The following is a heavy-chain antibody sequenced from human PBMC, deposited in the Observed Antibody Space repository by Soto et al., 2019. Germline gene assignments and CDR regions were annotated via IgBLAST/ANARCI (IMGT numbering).Heavy chain of an antibody. D-gene: IGHD6-25*01. J-gene: IGHJ5*02. CDR2: IYYSGST. Sequence: SETLSLTCTVSSGSISSYYWSWIRQPPGKGLEWIGYIYYSGSTNYNPSLKSRVTISVDTSKNQFSLKLSSVTAADTAVYYCARPHGGSSGWDNWFDPWGQGTLVNVSS. CDR1: SGSISSYY. CDR3: ARPHGGSSGWDNWFDP. V-gene: IGHV4-59*01.